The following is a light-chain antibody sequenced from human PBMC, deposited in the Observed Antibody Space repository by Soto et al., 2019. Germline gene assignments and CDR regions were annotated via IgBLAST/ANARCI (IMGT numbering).Light chain of an antibody. Sequence: IERTQSPSSLSSSVGDRVTITCRAGQSIFSSLNWYQQRPGKAPTLLIYAASSLQSGVPSRFRGSGYGTDLALTITSLQTEDFANYYCQQSYNSPPITFGQGTRLEIK. J-gene: IGKJ5*01. V-gene: IGKV1-39*01. CDR2: AAS. CDR3: QQSYNSPPIT. CDR1: QSIFSS.